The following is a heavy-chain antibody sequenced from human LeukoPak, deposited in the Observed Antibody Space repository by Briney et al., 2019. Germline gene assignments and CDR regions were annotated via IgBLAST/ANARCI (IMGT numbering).Heavy chain of an antibody. CDR1: GFTFSSYE. CDR3: ARDPYDILTGYHS. Sequence: PGGSLRLSCAASGFTFSSYEMNWVRQAPGKGLEWVSYISSSGSTIYYADSVKGRFTISRDNAKNSLYLQMNSMRAEDTAVYYCARDPYDILTGYHSWGQGTLVTVSS. D-gene: IGHD3-9*01. J-gene: IGHJ4*02. CDR2: ISSSGSTI. V-gene: IGHV3-48*03.